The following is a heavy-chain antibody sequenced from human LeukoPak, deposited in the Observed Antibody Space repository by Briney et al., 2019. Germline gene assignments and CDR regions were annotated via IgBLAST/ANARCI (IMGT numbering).Heavy chain of an antibody. D-gene: IGHD3/OR15-3a*01. CDR1: GYTFTSYG. CDR2: ISAYNGNT. V-gene: IGHV1-18*01. CDR3: ARGPPPGLVMEYYFDY. J-gene: IGHJ4*02. Sequence: ASVKVSCKASGYTFTSYGISWVRQAPGQGLEWMGWISAYNGNTNYAQKLQGRVTMTTDTSTSTAYMELRSLRSDDTAVYYCARGPPPGLVMEYYFDYWGQGTLVTVSS.